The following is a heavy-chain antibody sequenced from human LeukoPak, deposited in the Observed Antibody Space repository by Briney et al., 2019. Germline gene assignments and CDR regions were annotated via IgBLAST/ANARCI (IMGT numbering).Heavy chain of an antibody. V-gene: IGHV4-34*01. CDR2: INHSGST. J-gene: IGHJ4*02. D-gene: IGHD2-21*02. CDR1: GGSFSGYY. Sequence: SETLSLTCAVYGGSFSGYYWSWIRQPPGKGLEWIGEINHSGSTNYNPSLKSRVTISVDTSKNQFSLKLSSVTAADTAVYYCARDRNCGGDCESFFDYWGQGTLVTVSS. CDR3: ARDRNCGGDCESFFDY.